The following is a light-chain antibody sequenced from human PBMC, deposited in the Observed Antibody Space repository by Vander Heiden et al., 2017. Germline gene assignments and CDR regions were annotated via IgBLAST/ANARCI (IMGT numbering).Light chain of an antibody. J-gene: IGKJ2*01. CDR2: HAS. Sequence: DIKITQSPTTLSASIGDRVTITCRASQYISTWLAWYQQRPGKPPRFLIYHASSLARGAPSRSSGSGSGTRFNRTINIRQLEDFAAYYCQRYRCYHGSTFGQGTKLEIK. CDR3: QRYRCYHGST. V-gene: IGKV1-5*01. CDR1: QYISTW.